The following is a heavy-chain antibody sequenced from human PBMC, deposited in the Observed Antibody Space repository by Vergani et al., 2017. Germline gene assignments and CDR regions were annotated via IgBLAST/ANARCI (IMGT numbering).Heavy chain of an antibody. V-gene: IGHV3-23*01. CDR1: GFTFSSYA. Sequence: EVQLLESGGGLVQPGGSLRLSCAASGFTFSSYAMSWVRQAPGKGLEWVSAISGSGGSTYYADSVKGRFTISRDNSKNTLYLQMNSLRAEDTAVYYCAKVRTLYGSGSYYRYYFDYWGQGTLVTVSS. D-gene: IGHD3-10*01. CDR3: AKVRTLYGSGSYYRYYFDY. CDR2: ISGSGGST. J-gene: IGHJ4*02.